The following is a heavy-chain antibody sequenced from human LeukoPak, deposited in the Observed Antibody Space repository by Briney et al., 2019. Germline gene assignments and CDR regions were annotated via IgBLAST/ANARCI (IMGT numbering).Heavy chain of an antibody. CDR1: GGTFSSYA. D-gene: IGHD3-9*01. J-gene: IGHJ4*02. Sequence: ASVKVSCKXSGGTFSSYAISWVRQAPGQGLEWMGRIIPIFGTANYAQKFQGRVTITTDESTSTAYMELSSLRSEDTAVYYCARDSEAGYYGYYFDYWGQGTLVTVSS. V-gene: IGHV1-69*05. CDR2: IIPIFGTA. CDR3: ARDSEAGYYGYYFDY.